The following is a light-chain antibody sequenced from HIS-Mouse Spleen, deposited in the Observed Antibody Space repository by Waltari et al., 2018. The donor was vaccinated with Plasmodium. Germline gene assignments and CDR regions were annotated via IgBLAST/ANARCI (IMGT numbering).Light chain of an antibody. CDR1: SSDVGGYNY. Sequence: QSALTQPPSASGSPGQSVTISCTGTSSDVGGYNYVSWYQHHPGKAPKLMSYEVSKGPTGVPERFSGSKSGNTAYLTVSGLQAEDEADYYCSSYAGSNNLVFGGGTKLTVL. J-gene: IGLJ2*01. CDR3: SSYAGSNNLV. CDR2: EVS. V-gene: IGLV2-8*01.